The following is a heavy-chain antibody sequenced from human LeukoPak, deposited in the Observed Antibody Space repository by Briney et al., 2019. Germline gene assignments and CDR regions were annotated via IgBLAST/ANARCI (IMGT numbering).Heavy chain of an antibody. CDR2: INHDGSEI. D-gene: IGHD2-2*02. V-gene: IGHV3-7*05. Sequence: GGSLRLSCAASGFTFSTYWMNWVRQAPGKGLESVAHINHDGSEINYMDSVKGRFTISRDNAKNSLYLQMNSLRTEDTAVYYCARGYCSSTNCYKNWFDPWGQGTLVTVSS. CDR1: GFTFSTYW. CDR3: ARGYCSSTNCYKNWFDP. J-gene: IGHJ5*02.